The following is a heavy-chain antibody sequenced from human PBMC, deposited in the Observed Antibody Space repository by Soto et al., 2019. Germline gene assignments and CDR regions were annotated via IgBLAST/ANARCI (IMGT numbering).Heavy chain of an antibody. J-gene: IGHJ3*02. D-gene: IGHD6-19*01. Sequence: ASVKVSCKASGYTFTSYAMHWVRQAPGQRLEWMGWINAGNGNTGYAQKFQGRVTMTRNTSISTAYMELSSLRSEDTAVYYCARRGVAARLGAFDIWGQGTMVTVSS. V-gene: IGHV1-3*01. CDR3: ARRGVAARLGAFDI. CDR2: INAGNGNT. CDR1: GYTFTSYA.